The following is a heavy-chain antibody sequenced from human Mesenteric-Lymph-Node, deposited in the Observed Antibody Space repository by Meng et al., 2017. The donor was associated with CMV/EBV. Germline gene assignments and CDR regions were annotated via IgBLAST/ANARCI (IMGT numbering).Heavy chain of an antibody. V-gene: IGHV3-20*01. CDR3: ARVVRGYRGSPFDY. Sequence: GGSLRLSCAASGFTFSDYYMSWIRQAPGKGLEWVSGINWNGGSTGYADSVKGRFTISRDNAKNSLYLQMNSLRAEDTALYHCARVVRGYRGSPFDYWGQGTLVTVSS. D-gene: IGHD3-22*01. CDR1: GFTFSDYY. J-gene: IGHJ4*02. CDR2: INWNGGST.